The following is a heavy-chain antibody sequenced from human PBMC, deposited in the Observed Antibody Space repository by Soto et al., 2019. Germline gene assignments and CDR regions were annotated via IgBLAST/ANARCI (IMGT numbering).Heavy chain of an antibody. V-gene: IGHV1-69*02. CDR2: IIPILGIA. J-gene: IGHJ4*02. CDR1: GGTFSSYT. D-gene: IGHD3-9*01. Sequence: QVQLVQSGAEVKKPGSSVKVSCKASGGTFSSYTISWVRQAPGQGLEWMGRIIPILGIANYAQKFQGRVTITANKSTSIAYMELSSLRSEDTAVYYCASVKEKYYDILTGPFDYWGQGTLVTVSS. CDR3: ASVKEKYYDILTGPFDY.